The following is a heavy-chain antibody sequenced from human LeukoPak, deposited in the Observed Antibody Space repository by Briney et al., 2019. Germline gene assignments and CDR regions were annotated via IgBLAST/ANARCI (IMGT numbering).Heavy chain of an antibody. Sequence: SETLSLTCTVSGGSISTTSYYWGWIRQPPGKGLEWIGSIYYSGSTYYKPSLKSRVTISVDTSNNQFSLMLSSVTAADTAVYYCAPQITIFGAVPHDYWGQATLVIVSS. V-gene: IGHV4-39*01. CDR2: IYYSGST. D-gene: IGHD3-3*01. CDR1: GGSISTTSYY. J-gene: IGHJ4*02. CDR3: APQITIFGAVPHDY.